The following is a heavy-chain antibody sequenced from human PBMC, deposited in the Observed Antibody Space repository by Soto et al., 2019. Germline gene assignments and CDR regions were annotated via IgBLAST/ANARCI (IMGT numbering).Heavy chain of an antibody. D-gene: IGHD1-26*01. CDR1: GVTFSRYT. J-gene: IGHJ4*02. CDR3: ARDKSGTYSIDY. CDR2: ISGGGGTM. Sequence: GGSLRLCCAASGVTFSRYTMNWVRQAPGKGLEWLSYISGGGGTMSYADSVKGRVTISRDNAKNSLYLQMDSLRAEDTAVYYCARDKSGTYSIDYWGQGTLVTVSS. V-gene: IGHV3-48*04.